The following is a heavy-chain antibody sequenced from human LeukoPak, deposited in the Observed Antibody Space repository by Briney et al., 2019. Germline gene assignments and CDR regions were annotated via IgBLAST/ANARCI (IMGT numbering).Heavy chain of an antibody. D-gene: IGHD4-17*01. CDR3: ARAPTTVTTDGY. CDR1: GYTFTDYY. V-gene: IGHV1-2*02. CDR2: INPNSGAT. J-gene: IGHJ4*02. Sequence: ASVKVSCKASGYTFTDYYMHWVRQAPGQGLEWMGWINPNSGATNYAQKFQGRVTMTRDTSIRTAYMELSRLRSDDTAVYYCARAPTTVTTDGYWGQGTLVTASS.